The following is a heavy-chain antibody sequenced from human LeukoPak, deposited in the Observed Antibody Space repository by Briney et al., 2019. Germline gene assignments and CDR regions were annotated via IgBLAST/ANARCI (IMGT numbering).Heavy chain of an antibody. CDR3: AFAVREPAY. D-gene: IGHD3-10*01. CDR2: ISASGTDT. CDR1: GFSFRDYY. V-gene: IGHV3-11*04. J-gene: IGHJ4*02. Sequence: GGSLRLSCAVSGFSFRDYYMSWIRQAPGKRLEWVSHISASGTDTRYTDSVKGRFTISRDNANNRLFLQMNSLRVDDTAVYYCAFAVREPAYWGQGTLVTDSS.